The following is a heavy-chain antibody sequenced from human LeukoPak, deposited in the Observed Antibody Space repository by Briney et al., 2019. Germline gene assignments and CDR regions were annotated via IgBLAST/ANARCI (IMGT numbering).Heavy chain of an antibody. V-gene: IGHV4-59*12. CDR2: IYSGGI. CDR1: GASISSYF. CDR3: ARAAGTGIRDAFDI. J-gene: IGHJ3*02. D-gene: IGHD6-13*01. Sequence: SDTLSLTCTVSGASISSYFWSWIRQAPGTGLEWIGYIYSGGINYNPSLKSRITISVDTSKNVFSLKLTSVTAADTAIYYCARAAGTGIRDAFDIRGLGTMVTVS.